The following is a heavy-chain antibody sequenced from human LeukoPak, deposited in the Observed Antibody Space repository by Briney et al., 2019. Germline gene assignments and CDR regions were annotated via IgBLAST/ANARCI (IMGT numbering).Heavy chain of an antibody. V-gene: IGHV4-39*01. D-gene: IGHD6-13*01. Sequence: KSSETLSLTCTVSGGSIGSSSYYWGWVRQPPGKGLEWIGSIYYSGSTYYNPSLKSRVTISVDTSKNQFSLKLSSVTAADTAVYYCARGRANWSIAAAGTFSFGYWGQGTLVTVSS. CDR1: GGSIGSSSYY. CDR2: IYYSGST. J-gene: IGHJ4*02. CDR3: ARGRANWSIAAAGTFSFGY.